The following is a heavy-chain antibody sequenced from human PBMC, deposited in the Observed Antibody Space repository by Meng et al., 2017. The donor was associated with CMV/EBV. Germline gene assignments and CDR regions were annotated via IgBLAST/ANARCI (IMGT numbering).Heavy chain of an antibody. D-gene: IGHD6-13*01. CDR2: IIPILGIA. V-gene: IGHV1-69*02. CDR3: ARAYSSSWHDY. J-gene: IGHJ4*02. CDR1: GGTFSSYT. Sequence: SVKVSCKASGGTFSSYTISWVRQAPGQGLEWMGRIIPILGIANYAQKFQGRVTITADKSTSTAYMELSSLRSEDTAVYYCARAYSSSWHDYWGQGTLVTVSS.